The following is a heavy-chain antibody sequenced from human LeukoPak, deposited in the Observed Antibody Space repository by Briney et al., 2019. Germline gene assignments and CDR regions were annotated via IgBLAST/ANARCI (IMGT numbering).Heavy chain of an antibody. CDR2: IYYSGST. J-gene: IGHJ4*02. Sequence: SETLSLTCTVSGGSIHNYYWSWIRQPPGKGLEWIGHIYYSGSTNYNPSLTSRVTKSVDTSKNQFSLKLSSVTAADTAGYYCAGQDSSLSFDYWGQGTLVTVSS. D-gene: IGHD6-19*01. CDR3: AGQDSSLSFDY. CDR1: GGSIHNYY. V-gene: IGHV4-59*08.